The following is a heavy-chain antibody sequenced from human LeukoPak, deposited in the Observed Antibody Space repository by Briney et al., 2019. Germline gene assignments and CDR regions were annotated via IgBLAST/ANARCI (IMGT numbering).Heavy chain of an antibody. J-gene: IGHJ4*03. CDR3: YDFWTGYFDY. Sequence: SETLSLTCTVSGASIRSSSFFWGWIRQPPGKGLEWVGSMYFSGTTYYNPSLKSRVTFSADTSRNQFSLKLSSVTAYYCARGSNYDFWTGYFDYWGQGALVTATS. V-gene: IGHV4-39*01. CDR2: MYFSGTT. CDR1: GASIRSSSFF. D-gene: IGHD3/OR15-3a*01.